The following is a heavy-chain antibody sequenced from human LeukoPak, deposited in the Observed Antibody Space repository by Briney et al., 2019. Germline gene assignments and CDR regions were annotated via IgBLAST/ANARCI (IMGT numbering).Heavy chain of an antibody. CDR3: ARVGRYYDSSGYYVHFDY. CDR2: IYTSGST. Sequence: SETLSLTCAVYGGSFSGYYWSWIRQPPGKGLEWIGRIYTSGSTNYNPSLKSRVTMSVDTSKNQFSLKLSSVTAADTAVYYCARVGRYYDSSGYYVHFDYWGQGTLVTVSS. D-gene: IGHD3-22*01. CDR1: GGSFSGYY. V-gene: IGHV4-59*10. J-gene: IGHJ4*02.